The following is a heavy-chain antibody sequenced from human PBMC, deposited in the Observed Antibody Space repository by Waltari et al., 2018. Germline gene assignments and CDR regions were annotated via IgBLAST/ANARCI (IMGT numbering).Heavy chain of an antibody. Sequence: EVQLVESGGGLVQPGGSLRLSCAASGFAFSSYWMHWVRQAPGKGLVWVSHINKDGSNTNYADSVKGRFTISRDNAKNTLYLQMNSLRAEDTAGYYCASPRIAARPPDYWGQGTLVTVSS. J-gene: IGHJ4*02. D-gene: IGHD6-6*01. CDR1: GFAFSSYW. CDR3: ASPRIAARPPDY. V-gene: IGHV3-74*01. CDR2: INKDGSNT.